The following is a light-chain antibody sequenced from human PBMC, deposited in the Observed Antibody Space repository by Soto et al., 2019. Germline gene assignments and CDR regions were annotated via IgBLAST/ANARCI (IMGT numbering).Light chain of an antibody. J-gene: IGKJ2*01. CDR1: QSVDSTD. CDR2: ATA. Sequence: EIVLTQSPGTLSLSPGERATLSCRARQSVDSTDLAWYQQKPEQSPRLLIYATATRAAGIPDRFSGSGSGTDFTLTISRLEPDDVAVYYCQQYDTSPPMYTFGQGTKVDIK. V-gene: IGKV3-20*01. CDR3: QQYDTSPPMYT.